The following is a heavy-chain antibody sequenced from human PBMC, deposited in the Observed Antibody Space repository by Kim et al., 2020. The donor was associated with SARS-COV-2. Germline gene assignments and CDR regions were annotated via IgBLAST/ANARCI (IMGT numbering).Heavy chain of an antibody. CDR1: GGSISSSSYY. J-gene: IGHJ3*02. Sequence: SETLSLTCTVSGGSISSSSYYWGWIRQPPGKGLEWIGSIYYSGSTYYNPSLKSRVTISVDTSKNQFSLKLSSVTAADTAVYYCARRQAGERSFPPWIRLGELSLYPDAFDIWGQGTMVTVSS. D-gene: IGHD3-16*02. CDR3: ARRQAGERSFPPWIRLGELSLYPDAFDI. V-gene: IGHV4-39*01. CDR2: IYYSGST.